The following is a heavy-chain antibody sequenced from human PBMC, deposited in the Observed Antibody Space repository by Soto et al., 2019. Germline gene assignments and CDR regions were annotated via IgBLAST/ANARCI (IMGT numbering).Heavy chain of an antibody. CDR2: INHSGST. CDR1: GGSFSGYY. CDR3: ARGAMTTVTTRRYYYYGMDV. D-gene: IGHD4-4*01. J-gene: IGHJ6*02. Sequence: SETLSLTCAVYGGSFSGYYWSWIRQPPGKGLEWIGEINHSGSTNYNPSLKSRVTISVGTSKNQFSLKLSSVTAADTAVYYCARGAMTTVTTRRYYYYGMDVWGQGTTVTVSS. V-gene: IGHV4-34*01.